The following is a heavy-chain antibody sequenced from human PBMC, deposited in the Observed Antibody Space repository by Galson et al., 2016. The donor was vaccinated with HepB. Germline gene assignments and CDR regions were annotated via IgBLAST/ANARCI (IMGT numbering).Heavy chain of an antibody. CDR1: GFTFSNYW. D-gene: IGHD6-19*01. Sequence: SLRLSFAASGFTFSNYWMSWVRQAPGKGLEWVANIKQDRNENFYADSVKGRFTLSRDNAKNSLYLQMNSLRVDDTAVYYCARIASAVAGTWFDPWGQGTLVTVSS. V-gene: IGHV3-7*01. CDR2: IKQDRNEN. CDR3: ARIASAVAGTWFDP. J-gene: IGHJ5*02.